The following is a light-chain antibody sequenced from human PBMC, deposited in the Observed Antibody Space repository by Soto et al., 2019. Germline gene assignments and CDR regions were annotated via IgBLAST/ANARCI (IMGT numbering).Light chain of an antibody. J-gene: IGKJ5*01. V-gene: IGKV3-11*01. CDR3: QQRSSSIT. CDR1: QSVSSS. Sequence: EIVLTQSPVTLSLSPGERATLSCRASQSVSSSLAWYQQKPGQAPRLLIYDASNTATGIPARFSGSGSGTDFTLTISRLKPEDFAIYYCQQRSSSITFGQGTRLETK. CDR2: DAS.